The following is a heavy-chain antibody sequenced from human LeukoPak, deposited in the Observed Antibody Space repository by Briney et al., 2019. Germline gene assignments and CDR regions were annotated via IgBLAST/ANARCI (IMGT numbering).Heavy chain of an antibody. CDR2: TIPIFGTA. J-gene: IGHJ5*02. Sequence: ASVTVSCKPSGGTFSSYAVSWVRHAPEQGLEWMGGTIPIFGTANYAQKFQGRVTLTADESTSTAYMELSSLISEDTAVYYCATDPAVAAAGTHHSPRGYNWFDPWGQGTLVTVSS. CDR1: GGTFSSYA. D-gene: IGHD6-13*01. V-gene: IGHV1-69*13. CDR3: ATDPAVAAAGTHHSPRGYNWFDP.